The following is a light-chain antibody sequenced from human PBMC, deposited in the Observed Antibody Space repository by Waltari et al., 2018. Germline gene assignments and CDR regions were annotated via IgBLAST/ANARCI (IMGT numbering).Light chain of an antibody. CDR3: QQYNRSPWT. J-gene: IGKJ1*01. CDR1: QTVCTNY. CDR2: GAS. V-gene: IGKV3-20*01. Sequence: DIVLTQSPGTLSLSPGERATLSCRASQTVCTNYLAWYQQKPGQAPRALIYGASSRATDIPDRFSGSGSGTDFTLTISRLEPEDFAMYYCQQYNRSPWTFGQGTRVEIK.